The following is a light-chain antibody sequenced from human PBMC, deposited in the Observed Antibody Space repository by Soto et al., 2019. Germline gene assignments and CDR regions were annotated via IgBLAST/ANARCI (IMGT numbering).Light chain of an antibody. V-gene: IGKV3-15*01. J-gene: IGKJ4*01. CDR2: DTS. CDR3: QPYNNLPLT. CDR1: QGIGDT. Sequence: MTQFPSSLSASVGASVTITCRASQGIGDTLAWYQHKPGQTPRLLIYDTSTRATGVPTRFSGSRSGAEFTLTINSLQSEDFAVYYCQPYNNLPLTFGGGTKVDI.